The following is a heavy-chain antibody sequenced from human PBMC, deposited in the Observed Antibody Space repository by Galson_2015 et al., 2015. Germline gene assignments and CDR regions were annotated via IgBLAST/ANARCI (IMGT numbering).Heavy chain of an antibody. CDR2: LHPNSANT. CDR3: ARQTADGYKLDF. CDR1: GYTFTGHY. V-gene: IGHV1-2*04. Sequence: SVKVSCKASGYTFTGHYLHWVRQAPGRGLEWMGWLHPNSANTNYAQNFQAWVTMTWDTSISTAYLEVSRLRSDDTAVYYCARQTADGYKLDFWGQGTLVTVSS. D-gene: IGHD5-24*01. J-gene: IGHJ4*02.